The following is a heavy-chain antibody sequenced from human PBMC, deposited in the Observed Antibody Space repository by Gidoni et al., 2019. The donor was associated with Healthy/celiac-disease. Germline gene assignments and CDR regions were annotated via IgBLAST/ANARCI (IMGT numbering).Heavy chain of an antibody. V-gene: IGHV1-69*06. D-gene: IGHD2-15*01. Sequence: QVQLVQSGAAVNKPGSSVKVSCKASGGTFSSYAISWVRQAPGQGLEWMGGSIPIFGTANYAQKFQGRVTITADKSTSTAYMELSSLRSEDTAVYYCARALVVVVDVFAFDIWGQGTMVTVSS. CDR2: SIPIFGTA. CDR1: GGTFSSYA. CDR3: ARALVVVVDVFAFDI. J-gene: IGHJ3*02.